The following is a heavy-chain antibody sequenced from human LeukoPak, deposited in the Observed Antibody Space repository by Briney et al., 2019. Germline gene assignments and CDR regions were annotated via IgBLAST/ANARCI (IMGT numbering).Heavy chain of an antibody. CDR2: ISAYNGNT. V-gene: IGHV1-18*01. CDR1: GYTFTSYG. Sequence: VASVKVSCKASGYTFTSYGITWVRQAPGQGLEWMGWISAYNGNTNYAQRLQGRVTMTTDTSTSTAYMELRSLRSDDTAVNYCASDFRGNTVTSKGYTFDIWGQGTMVTVSS. D-gene: IGHD4-17*01. CDR3: ASDFRGNTVTSKGYTFDI. J-gene: IGHJ3*02.